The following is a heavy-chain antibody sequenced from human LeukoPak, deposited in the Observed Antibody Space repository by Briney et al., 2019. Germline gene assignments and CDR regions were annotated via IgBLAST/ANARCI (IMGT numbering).Heavy chain of an antibody. Sequence: GGSLRLSCAASGFTVSSNYMNWVRQAPGKGLEWVSVIYSGGSTYYADSVKGRFTISRDSSKNTLYLQMNSLRAEDTAVYYCARVREQYYYYYYMDVWGKGTTVTVSS. CDR2: IYSGGST. CDR1: GFTVSSNY. V-gene: IGHV3-53*01. D-gene: IGHD1-26*01. CDR3: ARVREQYYYYYYMDV. J-gene: IGHJ6*03.